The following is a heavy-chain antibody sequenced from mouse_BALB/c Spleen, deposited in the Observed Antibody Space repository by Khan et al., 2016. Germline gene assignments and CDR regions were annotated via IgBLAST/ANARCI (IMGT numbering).Heavy chain of an antibody. CDR2: IDPENGDT. D-gene: IGHD1-1*01. V-gene: IGHV14-4*02. CDR3: NAIYYGSDVYFDY. J-gene: IGHJ2*01. CDR1: VFNIKDYY. Sequence: VQLQPSGAELVRSGASVKLSCTASVFNIKDYYMHWVRQRPEQGLEWIGWIDPENGDTEYAPKFQGKATMTADTSSNAAYLQFSSLTSEDSAVYYCNAIYYGSDVYFDYWGQGTTLTVSS.